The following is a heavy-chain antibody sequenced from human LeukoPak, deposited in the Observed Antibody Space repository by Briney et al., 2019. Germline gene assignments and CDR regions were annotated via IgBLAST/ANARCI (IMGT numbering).Heavy chain of an antibody. D-gene: IGHD2-2*01. V-gene: IGHV1-2*02. CDR3: ARDVVPAASRFDP. J-gene: IGHJ5*02. CDR2: INPNSGGT. CDR1: GCTFTGYY. Sequence: ASVKVSCKASGCTFTGYYMHWVRQAPGQGLEWMGWINPNSGGTNYAQKFQGRDTMTRDTSISTAYMELSRLRSDDTAVYYCARDVVPAASRFDPWGQGTLVTVSS.